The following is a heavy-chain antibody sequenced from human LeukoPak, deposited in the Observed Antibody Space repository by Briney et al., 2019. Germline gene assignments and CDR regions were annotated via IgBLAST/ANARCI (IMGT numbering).Heavy chain of an antibody. CDR2: INSDGTTT. D-gene: IGHD5-12*01. Sequence: PGGSLRLSCAASGFTFSTYWMHWVRQAPGKGLVWVSRINSDGTTTNYADSVKGRFTISRDNSKNTLYLQMNSLRAEDTAVYYCAKDGTRGGGYDYYWGQGTLVTVSS. CDR3: AKDGTRGGGYDYY. V-gene: IGHV3-74*01. J-gene: IGHJ4*02. CDR1: GFTFSTYW.